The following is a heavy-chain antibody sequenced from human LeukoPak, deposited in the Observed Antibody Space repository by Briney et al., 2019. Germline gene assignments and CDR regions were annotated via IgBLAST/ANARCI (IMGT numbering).Heavy chain of an antibody. J-gene: IGHJ5*02. CDR1: GYTFTAYY. Sequence: GASVKVSCKASGYTFTAYYMHWVRQAPGQGLEWMGWINPNNGDTISAQKFQGRVTMTRDTSITTAYMELSRLRSDDTAMYYCASNRAGFDPWGQGTLVTVSS. CDR2: INPNNGDT. D-gene: IGHD2/OR15-2a*01. V-gene: IGHV1-2*02. CDR3: ASNRAGFDP.